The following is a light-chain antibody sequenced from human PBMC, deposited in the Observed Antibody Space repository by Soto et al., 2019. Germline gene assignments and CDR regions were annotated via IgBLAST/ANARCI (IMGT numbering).Light chain of an antibody. CDR2: DVS. J-gene: IGLJ1*01. CDR3: TSYTSSITYV. CDR1: SSDVGGYNY. V-gene: IGLV2-14*01. Sequence: QSVLTQPASVSGSPGQSITISCTGTSSDVGGYNYVSWYQQHPGKAPKLMIYDVSNRPSGVSSRFSGSKSDNPASLTISGLQAEDEADYYCTSYTSSITYVFGTVTKLTVL.